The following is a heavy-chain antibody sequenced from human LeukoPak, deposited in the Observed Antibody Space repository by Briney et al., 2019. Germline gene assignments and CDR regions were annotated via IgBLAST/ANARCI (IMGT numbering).Heavy chain of an antibody. CDR1: GFTFSSYW. CDR3: ARGEESWSKIYYYYYMDV. Sequence: PGGSLRLSCGASGFTFSSYWMDWVRQAPGKGLVWVSRINSDGSSTSYADSVKGRFTISRDNAKNTLYLQMNSLRAEDTAVYYCARGEESWSKIYYYYYMDVWGKGTTVTISS. CDR2: INSDGSST. D-gene: IGHD6-13*01. J-gene: IGHJ6*03. V-gene: IGHV3-74*01.